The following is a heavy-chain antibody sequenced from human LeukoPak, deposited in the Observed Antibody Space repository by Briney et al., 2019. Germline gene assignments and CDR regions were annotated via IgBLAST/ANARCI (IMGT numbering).Heavy chain of an antibody. Sequence: SETLSLTCTVSTDFISSYYWSWIRQPPGKGLEWIAFISSSGITNYNPSLKSRVSISADTSKNQFSLNVSSVTAADTAVYYCARGGASSQRFDPWGQGTLVTVSS. J-gene: IGHJ5*02. CDR3: ARGGASSQRFDP. CDR2: ISSSGIT. V-gene: IGHV4-59*01. D-gene: IGHD2-15*01. CDR1: TDFISSYY.